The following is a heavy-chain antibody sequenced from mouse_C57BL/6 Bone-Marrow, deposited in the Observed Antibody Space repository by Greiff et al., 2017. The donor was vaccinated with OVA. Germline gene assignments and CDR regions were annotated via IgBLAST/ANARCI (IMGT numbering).Heavy chain of an antibody. CDR1: GYTFTDYE. CDR3: TRSNYLAWFAY. D-gene: IGHD2-5*01. CDR2: IDPETGGT. Sequence: VQLQQSGAELVRPGASVTLSCKASGYTFTDYEMPWVKQTPVHGLEWIGAIDPETGGTAYHQKFKGKAILTADKSSSTAYMELRSLTSEDSAVYYCTRSNYLAWFAYWGQGTLVTVSA. J-gene: IGHJ3*01. V-gene: IGHV1-15*01.